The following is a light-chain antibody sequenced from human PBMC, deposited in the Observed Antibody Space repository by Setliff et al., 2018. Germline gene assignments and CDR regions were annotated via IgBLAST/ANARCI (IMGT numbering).Light chain of an antibody. J-gene: IGLJ3*02. V-gene: IGLV7-46*01. Sequence: QAVVTQEPSLTVSPGGTVTLTCGSSTGAVXSGHYXXXXXXXXXXXXXXXXXXTXXKHSWTPARFSGSLLGGKAALTLSGAQPEDEAEYYCLLSYSGVWVFGGGTKVTVL. CDR3: LLSYSGVWV. CDR2: XTX. CDR1: TGAVXSGHY.